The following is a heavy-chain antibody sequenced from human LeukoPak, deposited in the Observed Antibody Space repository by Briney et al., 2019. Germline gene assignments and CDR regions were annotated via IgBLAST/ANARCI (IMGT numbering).Heavy chain of an antibody. CDR3: ARVPSYSSSWYDY. CDR1: GYTFTGYY. V-gene: IGHV1-2*02. J-gene: IGHJ4*02. Sequence: ASVKVSYKASGYTFTGYYMHWVRQAPGQGLEGMGWINPNSGGTNYAEKFQGRVTMTRDTSISTAYMELSRLRSDDTAVYYCARVPSYSSSWYDYWDQGTLVTVST. D-gene: IGHD6-13*01. CDR2: INPNSGGT.